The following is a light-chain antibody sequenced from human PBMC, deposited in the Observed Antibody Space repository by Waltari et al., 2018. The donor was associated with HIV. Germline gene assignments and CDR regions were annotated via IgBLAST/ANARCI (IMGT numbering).Light chain of an antibody. CDR1: CPNIRSTYT. V-gene: IGLV1-40*01. CDR2: DND. J-gene: IGLJ2*01. CDR3: QSYDTSLSGSMV. Sequence: QSVLTQPASVSGAPGQRVPISCPGSCPNIRSTYTVSWYRQLPGTAPRLLIYDNDLRPSGVPDRFSGSKSGSSASLAITGLQADDEAVYYCQSYDTSLSGSMVFGAGTKLTVL.